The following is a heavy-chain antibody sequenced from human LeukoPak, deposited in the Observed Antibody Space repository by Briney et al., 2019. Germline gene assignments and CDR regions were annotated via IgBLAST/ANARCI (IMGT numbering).Heavy chain of an antibody. CDR2: ISSSGSTI. CDR1: GFTFSSYE. J-gene: IGHJ4*02. Sequence: GGSLRLSCAASGFTFSSYEMNWVRQAPGKGLEWVSYISSSGSTIYYADSVKGRFTISRDNAKNSLYLQMNSLRAEDTAVYYCATQHTLWSPLDCWGQGTLVTVSS. D-gene: IGHD3-10*01. CDR3: ATQHTLWSPLDC. V-gene: IGHV3-48*03.